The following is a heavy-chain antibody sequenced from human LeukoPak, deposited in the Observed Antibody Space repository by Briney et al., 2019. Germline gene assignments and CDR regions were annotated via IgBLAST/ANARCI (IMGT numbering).Heavy chain of an antibody. J-gene: IGHJ4*02. CDR3: AKDRETVRGVIFDY. D-gene: IGHD3-10*01. CDR1: GFTFSSYA. Sequence: PGGSLRLSCAASGFTFSSYALSWVRQAPGKGLEWVSAISGSGGSTYYGDSVKGRFTISRDNSKNTLYLQMNSLRAEDTAVYYCAKDRETVRGVIFDYWGQGTLVTVSS. CDR2: ISGSGGST. V-gene: IGHV3-23*01.